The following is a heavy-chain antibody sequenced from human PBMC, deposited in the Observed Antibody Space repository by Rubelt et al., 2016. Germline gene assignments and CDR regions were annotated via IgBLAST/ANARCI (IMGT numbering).Heavy chain of an antibody. CDR3: ARAPITLIRFDY. CDR2: HYYSGRT. J-gene: IGHJ4*02. D-gene: IGHD3-22*01. V-gene: IGHV4-39*07. Sequence: QVQLQESGPGLVKPSETLSLICAVSGGSITSISYYWGWIRQPPGRGLEWLGSHYYSGRTYYNTSLRSRVHISVDTSKNQFSLKLGSVTAADTAVYYCARAPITLIRFDYWGQGTLVTVSS. CDR1: GGSITSISYY.